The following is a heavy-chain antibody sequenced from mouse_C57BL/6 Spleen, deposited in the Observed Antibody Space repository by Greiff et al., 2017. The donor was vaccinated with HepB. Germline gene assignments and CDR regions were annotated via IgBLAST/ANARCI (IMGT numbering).Heavy chain of an antibody. CDR1: GFNIKDDY. Sequence: EVQRVESGAELVRPGASVKLSCTASGFNIKDDYMHWVKQRPEQGLEWIGWIDPENGDTEYASKFQGKATITADTSSNTAYLQLSSLTSEDTAVYYCTWAPGYYFDYWGQGTTLTVSS. CDR2: IDPENGDT. V-gene: IGHV14-4*01. J-gene: IGHJ2*01. CDR3: TWAPGYYFDY.